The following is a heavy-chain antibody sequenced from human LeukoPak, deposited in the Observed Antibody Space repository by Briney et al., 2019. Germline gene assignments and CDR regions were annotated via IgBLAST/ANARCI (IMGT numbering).Heavy chain of an antibody. CDR1: GYTFSSYG. Sequence: GASVKVSCKASGYTFSSYGISWVRQAPGQGLEWMGWISAYNGNTNYAQKLQGRVTLTTGTSTSTAYMELRSLRSDDTAVYFCARDAIASAGKAPLYWGQGTLVTVSS. CDR2: ISAYNGNT. V-gene: IGHV1-18*01. D-gene: IGHD6-13*01. J-gene: IGHJ4*02. CDR3: ARDAIASAGKAPLY.